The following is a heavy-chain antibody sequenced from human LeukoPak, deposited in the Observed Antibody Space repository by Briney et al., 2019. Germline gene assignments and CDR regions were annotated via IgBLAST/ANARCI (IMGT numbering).Heavy chain of an antibody. D-gene: IGHD6-19*01. Sequence: GGSLRLSCAASGFTVSSNYMSWVRQTPGKGLEWVSVICSGGSTNYADSVKGRFTISRDNSKNTLYLQMSSLRAEDTAVYYCAKDQDSSGWGDAFDIWGQGTMVTVSS. CDR3: AKDQDSSGWGDAFDI. CDR2: ICSGGST. J-gene: IGHJ3*02. CDR1: GFTVSSNY. V-gene: IGHV3-53*01.